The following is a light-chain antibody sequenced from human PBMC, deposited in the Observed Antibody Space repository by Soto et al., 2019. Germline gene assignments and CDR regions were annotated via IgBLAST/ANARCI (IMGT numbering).Light chain of an antibody. J-gene: IGKJ1*01. CDR2: EAS. V-gene: IGKV3-11*01. CDR3: QQSSDWPWT. CDR1: QSVSSY. Sequence: EIVLTQSPATLSLSPGXRATLSCRASQSVSSYLAWYQQKPGQAPRLLMYEASTRATGIPARFSGGGSGTDFTLTISSLEPEDFAVYYCQQSSDWPWTFGQGTKVDIK.